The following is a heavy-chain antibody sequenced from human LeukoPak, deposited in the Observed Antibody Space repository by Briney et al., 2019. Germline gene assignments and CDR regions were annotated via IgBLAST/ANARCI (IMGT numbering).Heavy chain of an antibody. D-gene: IGHD6-13*01. Sequence: ASVKVSCKASGYTFTGYYMHWVRQAPGQGLEWMEWINPNSGGTNYAQKFQGRVTMTRDTSISTAYMELSRLRSDDTAVYYCAMSALTAGHWYFDYWGQGTLVTVSS. J-gene: IGHJ4*02. CDR1: GYTFTGYY. V-gene: IGHV1-2*02. CDR2: INPNSGGT. CDR3: AMSALTAGHWYFDY.